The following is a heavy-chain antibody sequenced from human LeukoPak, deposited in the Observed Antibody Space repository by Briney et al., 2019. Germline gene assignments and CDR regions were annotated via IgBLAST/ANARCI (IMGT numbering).Heavy chain of an antibody. V-gene: IGHV1-2*02. Sequence: ASVKVSCKASGYTFTGYYMHWVRQAPGQGLEWMGWINPNSGGTNYAQKFQGRVTMTRDTSISTAYMELSRLRSDDTAVYYCARGPPLVYFDWFDYWGQGTLVTVSS. CDR3: ARGPPLVYFDWFDY. CDR1: GYTFTGYY. D-gene: IGHD3-9*01. CDR2: INPNSGGT. J-gene: IGHJ4*02.